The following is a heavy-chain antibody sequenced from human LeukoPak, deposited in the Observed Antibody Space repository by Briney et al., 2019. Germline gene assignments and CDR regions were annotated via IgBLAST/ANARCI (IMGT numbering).Heavy chain of an antibody. J-gene: IGHJ4*02. Sequence: GRSLRLSCAASGFTFSSYGMHWVRQAPGKGLEWVAVTSYDGSNKYYADSVKGRFTTSRDNSKNTLYLQMNSLRAEDTAVYYCAKGGLAAAGRRNYFDYWGQGTLVTVSS. V-gene: IGHV3-30*18. CDR3: AKGGLAAAGRRNYFDY. CDR1: GFTFSSYG. CDR2: TSYDGSNK. D-gene: IGHD6-13*01.